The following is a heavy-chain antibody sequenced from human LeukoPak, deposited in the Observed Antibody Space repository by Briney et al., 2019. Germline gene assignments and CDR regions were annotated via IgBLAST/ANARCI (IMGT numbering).Heavy chain of an antibody. CDR2: IYYSGST. J-gene: IGHJ6*02. V-gene: IGHV4-59*01. D-gene: IGHD5-18*01. CDR3: ARDGSYGPMETLYGMDV. CDR1: GGSISSYY. Sequence: SETLSLTCTVSGGSISSYYWSWIRQPPGKGLEWIGYIYYSGSTNYNPSLKSRVTISVDTSKNQFSLKLSSVTAADTAVYYCARDGSYGPMETLYGMDVWGQGTTVTVSS.